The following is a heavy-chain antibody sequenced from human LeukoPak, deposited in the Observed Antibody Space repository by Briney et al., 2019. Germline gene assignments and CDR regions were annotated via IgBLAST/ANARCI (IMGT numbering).Heavy chain of an antibody. V-gene: IGHV7-4-1*02. J-gene: IGHJ4*02. Sequence: ASVKVSCKASGYTFTSYAMNWVRQAPGQGLEWMGWININTGNPTYAQGFTGRFVFSLDTSVSTAYLQISSLKAEDTAVYYCARDVYYYESSGYYTSIGYWGQGTLVTVSS. CDR3: ARDVYYYESSGYYTSIGY. CDR1: GYTFTSYA. D-gene: IGHD3-22*01. CDR2: ININTGNP.